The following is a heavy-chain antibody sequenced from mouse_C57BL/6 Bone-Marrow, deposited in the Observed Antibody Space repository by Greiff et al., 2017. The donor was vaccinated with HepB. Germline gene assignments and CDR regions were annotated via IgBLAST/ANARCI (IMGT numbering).Heavy chain of an antibody. J-gene: IGHJ4*01. CDR2: FHPYNDDT. CDR3: ARRGYYDYDGPYAMDY. V-gene: IGHV1-47*01. D-gene: IGHD2-4*01. CDR1: GYTFTTYP. Sequence: VMLVESGAELVKPGASVKMSCKASGYTFTTYPIEWMKQNHGKSLEWIGNFHPYNDDTKYNEKFKGKATLTVEKSSSTVYLELSRLTSDDSAVYYCARRGYYDYDGPYAMDYWGQGTSVTVSS.